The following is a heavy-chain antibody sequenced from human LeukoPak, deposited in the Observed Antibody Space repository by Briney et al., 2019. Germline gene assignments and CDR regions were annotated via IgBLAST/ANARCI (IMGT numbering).Heavy chain of an antibody. CDR3: ASAVNSSSSHYYYYCMDV. CDR1: GGTFSSYA. D-gene: IGHD6-6*01. J-gene: IGHJ6*03. V-gene: IGHV1-69*05. CDR2: IIPIFGTA. Sequence: GASVKVSCKASGGTFSSYAISWVRQAPGQGLEWMGGIIPIFGTANYAQKFQGRVTITTDESTSTAYMELSSLRFEDTAVYYCASAVNSSSSHYYYYCMDVWGKGTTVTVSS.